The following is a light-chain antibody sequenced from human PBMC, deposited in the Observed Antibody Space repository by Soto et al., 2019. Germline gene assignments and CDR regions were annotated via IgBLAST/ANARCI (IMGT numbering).Light chain of an antibody. CDR2: AAS. J-gene: IGKJ3*01. CDR1: QAIRNY. Sequence: DIQMTKSPSSLSASVGDRVTMTCRASQAIRNYVAWYQQKPGEVPKLLIYAASTLQSGVPARFSGGGLGTDFTLTISSLRPEDVATYYCQRYHSALLTFGPGAKVDLK. CDR3: QRYHSALLT. V-gene: IGKV1-27*01.